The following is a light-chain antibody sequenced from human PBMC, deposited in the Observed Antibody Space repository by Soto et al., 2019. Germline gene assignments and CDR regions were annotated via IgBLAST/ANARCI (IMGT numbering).Light chain of an antibody. CDR2: AAS. Sequence: EIVVTQSPGILSVSPGDRATLSCRASQSVGRNLAWYQQKPGQAPTLLIYAASTRATGLPARFSGSGSGRDFTLTISSLQSEDFAVYYCQEYSKWPLFPFGPGTRVDIK. CDR3: QEYSKWPLFP. CDR1: QSVGRN. V-gene: IGKV3-15*01. J-gene: IGKJ3*01.